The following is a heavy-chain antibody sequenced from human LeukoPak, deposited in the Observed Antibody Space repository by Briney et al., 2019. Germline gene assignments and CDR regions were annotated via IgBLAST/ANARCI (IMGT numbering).Heavy chain of an antibody. J-gene: IGHJ4*02. CDR3: AGVGEDDYGDYGIIDY. CDR1: GGTFSSYA. CDR2: IIPILGIA. V-gene: IGHV1-69*04. D-gene: IGHD4-17*01. Sequence: ASVKVSCKASGGTFSSYAISWVRQAPGQGLEWMGRIIPILGIANYAQKFQGRVTITADKSTSTAYMELSSLRSEDTAVYYCAGVGEDDYGDYGIIDYWGQGTLVTVSS.